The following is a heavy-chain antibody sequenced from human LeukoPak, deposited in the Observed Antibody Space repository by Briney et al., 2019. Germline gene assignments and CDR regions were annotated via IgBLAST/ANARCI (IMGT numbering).Heavy chain of an antibody. CDR3: AREGPGGSGWYRDAFDI. V-gene: IGHV3-48*03. Sequence: PGGSLRLSCAASGFTFSSYEMNWVRQAPGKGLEWISDISSSGSTIYYAESVKGRFTISRDNAKNSLYLQMNSLRAEDTAVYHCAREGPGGSGWYRDAFDIWGQGTMVTVSS. CDR1: GFTFSSYE. J-gene: IGHJ3*02. D-gene: IGHD6-19*01. CDR2: ISSSGSTI.